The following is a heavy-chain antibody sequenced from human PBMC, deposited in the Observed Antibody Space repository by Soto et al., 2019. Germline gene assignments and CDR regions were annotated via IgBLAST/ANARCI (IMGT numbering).Heavy chain of an antibody. Sequence: SYTLSLTCTVSGGSTGSRDYYWSWIRQPPVKGLEWIGYIYYSWNSYYNRSLQSRLTISLEKSKNHFSLILSSVTAAATSVYCCARVPRQLETTLCFDPWGQGTLVKVYS. CDR1: GGSTGSRDYY. J-gene: IGHJ5*02. CDR2: IYYSWNS. D-gene: IGHD1-1*01. V-gene: IGHV4-30-4*01. CDR3: ARVPRQLETTLCFDP.